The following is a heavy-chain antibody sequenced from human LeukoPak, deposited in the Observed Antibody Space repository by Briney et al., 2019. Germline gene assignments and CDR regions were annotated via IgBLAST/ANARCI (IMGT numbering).Heavy chain of an antibody. CDR1: GGSISSSNW. D-gene: IGHD5-18*01. Sequence: SETLSLTCAVSGGSISSSNWWSWVRQPPGKGLEWIGSIYHSGSTYYNPSLKSRVTISVDTSKNQFSLKLSSVTAADTAVYYCARGRNSYGYFHYFYYMDVWGKGTTVTVSS. CDR2: IYHSGST. J-gene: IGHJ6*03. CDR3: ARGRNSYGYFHYFYYMDV. V-gene: IGHV4-4*02.